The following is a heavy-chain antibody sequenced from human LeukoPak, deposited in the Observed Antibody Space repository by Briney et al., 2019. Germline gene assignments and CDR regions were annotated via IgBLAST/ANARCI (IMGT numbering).Heavy chain of an antibody. J-gene: IGHJ5*02. CDR2: ISWNSGSV. V-gene: IGHV3-9*01. CDR3: ARGEGQQLPYTWFDP. Sequence: GGSLRLSCSASGFTFDEHAMHWVRQAPGKGLEWVSGISWNSGSVGYADSVKGRFIISRDNAKNSLYLQMNSLRADDTALYYCARGEGQQLPYTWFDPWGQGTLVTVSS. CDR1: GFTFDEHA. D-gene: IGHD4-11*01.